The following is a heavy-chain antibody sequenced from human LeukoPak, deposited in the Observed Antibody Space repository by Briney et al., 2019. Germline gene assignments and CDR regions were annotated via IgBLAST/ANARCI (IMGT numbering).Heavy chain of an antibody. CDR2: ISAYNGNT. CDR1: GGTFSSYA. J-gene: IGHJ5*02. Sequence: GASVKVSCKASGGTFSSYAISWVRQAPGQGLEWMGWISAYNGNTNYAQKLQGRVTMTTDTSTSTAYMELRSLRSDDTAVYYCARVLLWFGESHNWFDPWGQGTLVTVSS. D-gene: IGHD3-10*01. CDR3: ARVLLWFGESHNWFDP. V-gene: IGHV1-18*01.